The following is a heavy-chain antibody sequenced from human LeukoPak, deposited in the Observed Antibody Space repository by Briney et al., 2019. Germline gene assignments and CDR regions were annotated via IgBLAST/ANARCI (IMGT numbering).Heavy chain of an antibody. CDR2: IHSDGGYA. CDR3: ERDLGYYCMDV. Sequence: GGSLRLSFEATGFTFSRDWMHWVRQAPGKGLGWVSRIHSDGGYATYADCVKARFTNSRDNAKNTLYLQMDSLRVEDTAVSYCERDLGYYCMDVWGKGTTVTVSS. J-gene: IGHJ6*03. V-gene: IGHV3-74*01. CDR1: GFTFSRDW. D-gene: IGHD3-3*01.